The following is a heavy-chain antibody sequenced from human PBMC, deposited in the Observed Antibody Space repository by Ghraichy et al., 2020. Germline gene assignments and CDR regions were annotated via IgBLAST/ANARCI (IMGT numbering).Heavy chain of an antibody. CDR1: GFTFSNAW. J-gene: IGHJ5*02. CDR2: IKSKTDGGTT. D-gene: IGHD3-3*01. CDR3: TTTYYDFYAVGTENWFDP. Sequence: GGSLRLSCAASGFTFSNAWMSWVRQAPGKGLEWVGRIKSKTDGGTTDYAAPVKGRFTISRDDSKNTLYLQMNSLKTEDTAVYYCTTTYYDFYAVGTENWFDPWGQGTLVTVSS. V-gene: IGHV3-15*01.